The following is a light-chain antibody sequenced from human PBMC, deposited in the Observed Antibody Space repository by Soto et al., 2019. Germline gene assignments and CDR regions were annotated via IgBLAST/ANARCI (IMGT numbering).Light chain of an antibody. Sequence: QSVLTQPASVSGSPGQSITISCTGTSSDVGGYKYVSWYQQHPGKAPKLIIFHVTYRPSGVSNRFSGSKSGDTASLTISGLQAEDEADYYCTSYKGSNTPGVFGGGTKLTVL. CDR3: TSYKGSNTPGV. V-gene: IGLV2-14*01. CDR2: HVT. J-gene: IGLJ2*01. CDR1: SSDVGGYKY.